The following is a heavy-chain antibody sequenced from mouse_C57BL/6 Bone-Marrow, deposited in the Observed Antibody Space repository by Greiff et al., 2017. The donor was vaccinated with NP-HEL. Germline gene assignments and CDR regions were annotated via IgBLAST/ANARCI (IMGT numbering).Heavy chain of an antibody. CDR3: ARHPSTDY. CDR2: ISNGGGST. Sequence: EVHLVESGGGLVQPGGSLKLSCAASGFTFSDYYMYWVRQTPEKRLEWVAYISNGGGSTYYPDTVKGRFTISRDNAKNTLYLQMSRLKSEDTAMYYCARHPSTDYWGQGTSVTVSS. CDR1: GFTFSDYY. V-gene: IGHV5-12*01. J-gene: IGHJ4*01.